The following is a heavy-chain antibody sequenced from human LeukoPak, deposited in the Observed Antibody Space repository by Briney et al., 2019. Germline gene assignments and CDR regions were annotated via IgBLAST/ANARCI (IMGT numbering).Heavy chain of an antibody. Sequence: ASAKVSCKASGYTFTSYDINWVRQATGQGLEWMGWMNPNSGNTGYAQKFQGRVTMTRNTSISTAYMELSSLRSEDTAVYYCARSPRYCSSTSCYGRRYWFDPWGQGTLVTVSS. J-gene: IGHJ5*02. CDR1: GYTFTSYD. CDR2: MNPNSGNT. V-gene: IGHV1-8*01. D-gene: IGHD2-2*01. CDR3: ARSPRYCSSTSCYGRRYWFDP.